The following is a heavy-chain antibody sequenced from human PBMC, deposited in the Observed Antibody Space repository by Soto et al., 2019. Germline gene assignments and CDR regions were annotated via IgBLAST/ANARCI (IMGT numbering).Heavy chain of an antibody. CDR2: ISGSGGST. D-gene: IGHD3-22*01. CDR3: AKDFRSGYYGVFDI. V-gene: IGHV3-23*04. Sequence: EVQLVESGGGLVQPGGSLRLSCAAAGFTFSTNDMHWVRQGPGKGLEWVSAISGSGGSTYYADSVKGRFTISRDNSKNTLYLQMNSLRAEDTAVYYCAKDFRSGYYGVFDIWGQGTMVTVSS. J-gene: IGHJ3*02. CDR1: GFTFSTND.